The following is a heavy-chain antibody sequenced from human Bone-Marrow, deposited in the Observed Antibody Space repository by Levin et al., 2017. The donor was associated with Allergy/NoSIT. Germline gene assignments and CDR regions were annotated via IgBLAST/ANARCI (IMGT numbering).Heavy chain of an antibody. CDR1: GFTFSSFG. CDR2: ISDDGSSK. J-gene: IGHJ4*02. V-gene: IGHV3-30*18. D-gene: IGHD2-8*02. CDR3: AKDKHRWSMDTADLDN. Sequence: PGGSLRLSCAASGFTFSSFGMHWVRQAPGKGLEWVAVISDDGSSKYYIDSVKGRFTSSRDNSKNTLYLQMNSLRAEDTAVYYCAKDKHRWSMDTADLDNWGQGTLVTVSS.